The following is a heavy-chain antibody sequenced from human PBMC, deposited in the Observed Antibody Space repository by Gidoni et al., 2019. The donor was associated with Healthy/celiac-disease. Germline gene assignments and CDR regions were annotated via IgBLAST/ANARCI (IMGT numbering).Heavy chain of an antibody. CDR2: IAYDGSNK. V-gene: IGHV3-30*18. J-gene: IGHJ6*04. Sequence: QVQLVVSGGGVVQPGRSLRLSCAASGFTFSSYGMHWVRQAPGKGLEWVAVIAYDGSNKYYADSVKGRFTISRDNSKNTLYLQMNSLRAEDTAVYYCAKSNLHGGRYYYYGMDVWGKGTTVTVSS. CDR3: AKSNLHGGRYYYYGMDV. CDR1: GFTFSSYG.